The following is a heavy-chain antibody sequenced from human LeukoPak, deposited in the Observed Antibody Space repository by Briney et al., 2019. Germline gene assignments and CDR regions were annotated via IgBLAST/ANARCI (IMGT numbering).Heavy chain of an antibody. D-gene: IGHD2/OR15-2a*01. Sequence: PSETLSLTCTVSGGSISSNSYYWGLIRQSPGKGLEWIGSIYYTGSSYYHPSLKIRVTISVDTSKNQFSLKLGSVTAADTAVYYCARTLEYFYYYMDVWGKGTTVTVSS. CDR2: IYYTGSS. CDR1: GGSISSNSYY. V-gene: IGHV4-39*01. J-gene: IGHJ6*03. CDR3: ARTLEYFYYYMDV.